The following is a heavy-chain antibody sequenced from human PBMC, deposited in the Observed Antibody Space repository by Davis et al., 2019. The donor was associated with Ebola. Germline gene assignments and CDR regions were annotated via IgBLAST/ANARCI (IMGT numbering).Heavy chain of an antibody. V-gene: IGHV1-18*01. J-gene: IGHJ3*02. CDR1: GYTFTSYG. Sequence: ASVKVSCKASGYTFTSYGISWVRQAPGQGLEWMGWISAYNGNTNYAQKLQGRVTITADKSTSTAYMELSSLRSEDTAVYYCAHILDYGDYGDAFDIWGQGTMVTVSS. CDR2: ISAYNGNT. D-gene: IGHD4-17*01. CDR3: AHILDYGDYGDAFDI.